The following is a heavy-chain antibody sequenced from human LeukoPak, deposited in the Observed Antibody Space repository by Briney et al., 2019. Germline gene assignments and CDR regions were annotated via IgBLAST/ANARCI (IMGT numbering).Heavy chain of an antibody. D-gene: IGHD6-13*01. CDR2: ISYEGSNQ. CDR3: ARVGLAAAGTSLAY. J-gene: IGHJ4*02. Sequence: PGGSLTLFCAASGFTFSTYPVHWVRQAPGKGLDWVAVISYEGSNQYYADSVKGRFTVSRDNVKNTLYLQMNSLRAEDTAVYYCARVGLAAAGTSLAYWGRRSLVTVSS. CDR1: GFTFSTYP. V-gene: IGHV3-30-3*01.